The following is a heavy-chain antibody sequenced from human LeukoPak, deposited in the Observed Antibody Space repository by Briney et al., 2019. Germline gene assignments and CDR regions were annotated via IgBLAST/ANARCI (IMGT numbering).Heavy chain of an antibody. CDR2: IWYDGSNK. Sequence: GGSPRLSCAASGFTFSSYGMHWVRQAPGKGLEWVAVIWYDGSNKYYADSVKGRFTISRDNSKNTLYLQMNSLRAEDTAVYYCAKPXXXXXDSXXFDXWGQGTLVTVSS. J-gene: IGHJ4*02. CDR3: AKPXXXXXDSXXFDX. D-gene: IGHD4-17*01. CDR1: GFTFSSYG. V-gene: IGHV3-33*06.